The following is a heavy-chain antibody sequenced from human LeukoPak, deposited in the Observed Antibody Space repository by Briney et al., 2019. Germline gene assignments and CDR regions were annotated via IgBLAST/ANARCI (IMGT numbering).Heavy chain of an antibody. V-gene: IGHV4-39*07. D-gene: IGHD2-15*01. Sequence: SSETLSLTCIVSGGSISSSSYFWGWIRQPPGKGLEWIGSIYHSGSTYYNPSLKSRVTISVDTSKNQFSLKLSSVTAADTAVYYCARSLDCSGGSCPRQLFDYWGQGTLVTVSS. CDR1: GGSISSSSYF. CDR2: IYHSGST. J-gene: IGHJ4*02. CDR3: ARSLDCSGGSCPRQLFDY.